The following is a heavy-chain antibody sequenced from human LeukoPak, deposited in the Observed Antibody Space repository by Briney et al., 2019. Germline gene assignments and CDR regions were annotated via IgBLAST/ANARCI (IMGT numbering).Heavy chain of an antibody. CDR2: MSGSGGTT. D-gene: IGHD3-22*01. Sequence: GGSLSLSCTASGFTFSSYAMSWVRQAPGKGLEWVSVMSGSGGTTYYADSVKGRFTVSRDNSKNTSYLQMNSLRAEDTAVYYCAIPNSSGFYFSIRFAYWSQGTLVTVSS. V-gene: IGHV3-23*01. CDR3: AIPNSSGFYFSIRFAY. CDR1: GFTFSSYA. J-gene: IGHJ4*02.